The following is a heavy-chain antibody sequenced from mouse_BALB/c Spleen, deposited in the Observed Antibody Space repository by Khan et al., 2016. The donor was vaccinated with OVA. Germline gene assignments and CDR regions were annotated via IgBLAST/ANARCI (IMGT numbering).Heavy chain of an antibody. CDR3: TRIYGSDFDY. CDR1: GYSFTGYF. Sequence: VQLQQSGPELVKPGASVKISCKASGYSFTGYFMNWVMQSHGKSLEWIGRINPHIGETFYNQRFKGKATLTVDESSITAHMELRSLASEDSAVYYCTRIYGSDFDYWGQGTTLTVSS. J-gene: IGHJ2*01. V-gene: IGHV1-20*02. D-gene: IGHD1-1*01. CDR2: INPHIGET.